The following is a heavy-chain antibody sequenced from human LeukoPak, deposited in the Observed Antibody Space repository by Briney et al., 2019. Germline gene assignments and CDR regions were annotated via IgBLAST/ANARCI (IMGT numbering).Heavy chain of an antibody. V-gene: IGHV1-2*02. CDR2: INPNSGGT. CDR1: GYSFTDYY. Sequence: ASVKVSCKASGYSFTDYYMHWVRQAPGQGLEWMGWINPNSGGTNYAQKFQGRVTMTRNTSISTTYMELSSLRSEDTAVYYCARGGSSSWFTVYWGQGTLVTVSS. CDR3: ARGGSSSWFTVY. D-gene: IGHD6-13*01. J-gene: IGHJ4*02.